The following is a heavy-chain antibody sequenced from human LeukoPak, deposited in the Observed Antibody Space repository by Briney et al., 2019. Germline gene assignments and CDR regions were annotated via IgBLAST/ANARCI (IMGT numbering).Heavy chain of an antibody. J-gene: IGHJ4*02. V-gene: IGHV3-21*01. CDR1: GFTFSSYS. CDR3: ARDRGIAAAGRSNYFDY. Sequence: PGGSLRLSCAASGFTFSSYSMNWVRLAPGKGLEWVSSISSSSSYIYYADSVKGRFTISRDNAKNSLYLQMNSLRAEDTAVYYCARDRGIAAAGRSNYFDYWGQGTLVTVSS. D-gene: IGHD6-13*01. CDR2: ISSSSSYI.